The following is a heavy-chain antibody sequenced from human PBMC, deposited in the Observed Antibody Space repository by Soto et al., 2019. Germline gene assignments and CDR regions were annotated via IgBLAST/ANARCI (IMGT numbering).Heavy chain of an antibody. CDR1: GGSINSYY. V-gene: IGHV4-59*01. Sequence: SETLSLTCTVSGGSINSYYWSSIRQPPVKGLEWIVYIYYSVSTNYNPSLKSRVTISVDTSKNQFSLKLSSVTAADTAVYYCARPHGGSSGWDNWFDPWGQGTLVTVSS. CDR2: IYYSVST. J-gene: IGHJ5*02. CDR3: ARPHGGSSGWDNWFDP. D-gene: IGHD6-25*01.